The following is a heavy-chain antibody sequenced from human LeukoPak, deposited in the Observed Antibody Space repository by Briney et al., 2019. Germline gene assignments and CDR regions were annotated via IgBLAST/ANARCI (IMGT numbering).Heavy chain of an antibody. D-gene: IGHD3-10*01. V-gene: IGHV5-51*01. J-gene: IGHJ3*02. CDR1: GYRFTTYW. CDR3: ARRGPSDAFDI. Sequence: GESLKISCKGSGYRFTTYWIGWARQMPGKGREGLGIIFPGDSDTRYSPSFKGQVTISADTSISTAPLQWSSLKASDTSMYYCARRGPSDAFDIWGQGAMVTVSS. CDR2: IFPGDSDT.